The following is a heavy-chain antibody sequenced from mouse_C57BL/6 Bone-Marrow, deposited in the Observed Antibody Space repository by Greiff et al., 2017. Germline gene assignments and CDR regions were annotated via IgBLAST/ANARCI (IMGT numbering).Heavy chain of an antibody. Sequence: QLQQSGPGLVKPSQSLSLTCSVTGYSITSGYYWNWIRQFPGNKLEWMGYISYECSKNYNPSLKNRISLTLDTSQNQFFLKLNSVTTQDTATYYCARDKAGTPRYFDVWGTGTTVTGSS. J-gene: IGHJ1*03. D-gene: IGHD4-1*01. CDR1: GYSITSGYY. V-gene: IGHV3-6*01. CDR2: ISYECSK. CDR3: ARDKAGTPRYFDV.